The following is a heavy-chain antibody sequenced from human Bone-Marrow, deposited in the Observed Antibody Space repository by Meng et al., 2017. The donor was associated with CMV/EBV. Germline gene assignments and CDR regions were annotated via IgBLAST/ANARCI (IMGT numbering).Heavy chain of an antibody. D-gene: IGHD5-18*01. J-gene: IGHJ6*01. CDR3: ASGTAMVPSYYYYYGMDV. Sequence: GESLKISCAASGFTVSSNYMSWVRQAPGKGLEWVSVIYSGGSTYYADSVKGRFTISRDNSKNTLYPQMNSLRAEDTAVYYCASGTAMVPSYYYYYGMDVWGQGTTVTVSS. V-gene: IGHV3-53*01. CDR2: IYSGGST. CDR1: GFTVSSNY.